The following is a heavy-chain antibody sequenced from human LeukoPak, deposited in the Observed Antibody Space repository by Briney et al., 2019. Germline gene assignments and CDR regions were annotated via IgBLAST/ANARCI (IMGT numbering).Heavy chain of an antibody. CDR1: GFTFSNAW. V-gene: IGHV3-23*01. J-gene: IGHJ5*02. CDR2: ISVTGKES. Sequence: GGSLRLSCAASGFTFSNAWMSWVRQAPGKGLEWVSTISVTGKESYYADSVKGRFSISRDNSKNTLYLQMNSLRVEDTALYYCADPPFDPWGQGTLVTVSS. CDR3: ADPPFDP.